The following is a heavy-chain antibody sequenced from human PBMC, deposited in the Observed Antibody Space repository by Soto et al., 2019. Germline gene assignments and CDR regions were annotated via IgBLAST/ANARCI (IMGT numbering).Heavy chain of an antibody. CDR3: ARFILGAAGTFYYYYGMDV. Sequence: GGSLRLSCAASGFTVSSNYMSWVRQAPGKGLEWVSVIYSGVSTYYADSVKGRFTISRDNAKNSLYLQMNSLRAEDTAVYYCARFILGAAGTFYYYYGMDVWGQGTRVTVSS. J-gene: IGHJ6*02. CDR1: GFTVSSNY. V-gene: IGHV3-53*01. D-gene: IGHD6-13*01. CDR2: IYSGVST.